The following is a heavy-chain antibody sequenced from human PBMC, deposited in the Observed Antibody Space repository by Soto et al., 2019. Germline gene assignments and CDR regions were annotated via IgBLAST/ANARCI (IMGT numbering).Heavy chain of an antibody. V-gene: IGHV1-69*13. CDR2: IIPIFGTA. CDR3: ASLSLGNYYDSSGYYYPY. Sequence: ASVKVSCKASGGTFSSYASSWVRQATGQGLEWMGGIIPIFGTANYAQKFQGRVTITADESTSTAYMELSSLRSEDTAVYYCASLSLGNYYDSSGYYYPYWGQGTLVTVSS. D-gene: IGHD3-22*01. J-gene: IGHJ4*02. CDR1: GGTFSSYA.